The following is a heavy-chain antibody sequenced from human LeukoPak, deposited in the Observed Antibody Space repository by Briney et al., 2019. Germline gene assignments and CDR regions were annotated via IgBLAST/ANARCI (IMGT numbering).Heavy chain of an antibody. V-gene: IGHV3-74*01. CDR1: GFTFNKYW. D-gene: IGHD6-19*01. Sequence: GGSLRLSCAASGFTFNKYWMHWVRHAPGKGLGWVSRLNNDGSSTSYADSVKGRFTISRDNAKNTLYLHMNRLRDEDTAAYYCTRVHMAGNRAFDIWGQGTVVTVSS. J-gene: IGHJ3*02. CDR2: LNNDGSST. CDR3: TRVHMAGNRAFDI.